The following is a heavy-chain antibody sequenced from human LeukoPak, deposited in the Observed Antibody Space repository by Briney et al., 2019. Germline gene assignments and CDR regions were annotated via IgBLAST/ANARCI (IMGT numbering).Heavy chain of an antibody. CDR3: ARDSGSSSWYYFDY. CDR2: ISSSSSTI. Sequence: GGSLRLSCAASGFTFSSYSMNWVRQAPGKGLEWVSYISSSSSTIYYADSVKGRFTISRDNAKNSLYLQMNSLRAEDTAVYYCARDSGSSSWYYFDYWGQGTLVTVSS. D-gene: IGHD6-13*01. CDR1: GFTFSSYS. V-gene: IGHV3-48*01. J-gene: IGHJ4*02.